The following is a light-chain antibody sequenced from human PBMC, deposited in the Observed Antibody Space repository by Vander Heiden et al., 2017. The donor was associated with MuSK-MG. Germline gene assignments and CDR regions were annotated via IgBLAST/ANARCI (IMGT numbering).Light chain of an antibody. J-gene: IGLJ1*01. CDR1: SSNIGSNT. Sequence: SVLTQPPSASGTPGQRVTISCSGRSSNIGSNTVNWYQQLPGTAPKLLIYSNNQRPSGVPDRFSGSKSGTSASLAISGLQSEDEADYYCAAWDDSRNGYVFGTGTKVTVL. V-gene: IGLV1-44*01. CDR3: AAWDDSRNGYV. CDR2: SNN.